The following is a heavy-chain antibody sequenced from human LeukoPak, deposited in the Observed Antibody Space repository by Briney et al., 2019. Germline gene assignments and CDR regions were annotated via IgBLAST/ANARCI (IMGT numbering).Heavy chain of an antibody. CDR3: ARVGYCSGGSCYPDGAFDI. V-gene: IGHV1-69*06. CDR1: GGTFSSYA. CDR2: IIPIFGTA. Sequence: SVKVSCKASGGTFSSYAISWVRQAPGQGLEWMGGIIPIFGTANYAQKFQGRVTITADKSMSTAYMELSSLRSEDTAVYYCARVGYCSGGSCYPDGAFDIWGQGTMVTVSS. J-gene: IGHJ3*02. D-gene: IGHD2-15*01.